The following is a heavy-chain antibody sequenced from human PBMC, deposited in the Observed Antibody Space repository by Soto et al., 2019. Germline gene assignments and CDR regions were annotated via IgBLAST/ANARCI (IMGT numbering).Heavy chain of an antibody. CDR2: IYYTGST. D-gene: IGHD4-17*01. J-gene: IGHJ4*02. Sequence: QVQLQESGPGLVKPSQTLSLTCTVSGVSISNEIYYWTWIRQYPGKGLEWVGYIYYTGSTYYNPSLTSRVMMSVDTSKNQFSLKLSSVTAADTAVYYCARQEYGDYVFLDYWGQGTLVTVSS. V-gene: IGHV4-31*03. CDR3: ARQEYGDYVFLDY. CDR1: GVSISNEIYY.